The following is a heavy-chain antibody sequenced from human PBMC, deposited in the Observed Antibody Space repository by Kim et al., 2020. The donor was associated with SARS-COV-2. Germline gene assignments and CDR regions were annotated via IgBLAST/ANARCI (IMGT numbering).Heavy chain of an antibody. CDR3: AREVVVVPAAVGAFDI. V-gene: IGHV3-11*05. Sequence: GGSLRLSCAASGFTFSDYYMSWIRQAPGKGLEWVSYISSSSSYTNYADSVKGRFTISRDNAKNSLYLQMNSLRAEDTAVYYCAREVVVVPAAVGAFDIWGQGTMVTVSS. CDR2: ISSSSSYT. J-gene: IGHJ3*02. D-gene: IGHD2-2*01. CDR1: GFTFSDYY.